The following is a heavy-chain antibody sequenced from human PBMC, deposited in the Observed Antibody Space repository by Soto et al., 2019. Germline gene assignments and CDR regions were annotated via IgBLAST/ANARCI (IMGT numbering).Heavy chain of an antibody. J-gene: IGHJ4*02. CDR1: GGTFSSYT. Sequence: QVQLVQSGAEVKKPGSSVKVSCKASGGTFSSYTISWVRQAPGQGLEWMGRIIPILGIANYAQKFQGRVTITADKSTSTAYMELSSLRSEDTAVYYCANSAGIGMGDDWGQGTLVTVSS. CDR2: IIPILGIA. D-gene: IGHD6-13*01. CDR3: ANSAGIGMGDD. V-gene: IGHV1-69*02.